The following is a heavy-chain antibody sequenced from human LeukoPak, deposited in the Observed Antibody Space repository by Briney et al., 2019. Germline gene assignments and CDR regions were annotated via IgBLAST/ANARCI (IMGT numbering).Heavy chain of an antibody. CDR2: ITYDGSYK. CDR3: ARGLLGAPTTYFDH. J-gene: IGHJ4*02. CDR1: GFTFSSYA. Sequence: GGSLRLSCAASGFTFSSYAMHWVRQAPGKGLEWVAVITYDGSYKYYADSVKGRFTISRDNSKNTLYLQMNSLRAEDTAVYYCARGLLGAPTTYFDHWGQGTLVTVSS. D-gene: IGHD1-26*01. V-gene: IGHV3-30-3*01.